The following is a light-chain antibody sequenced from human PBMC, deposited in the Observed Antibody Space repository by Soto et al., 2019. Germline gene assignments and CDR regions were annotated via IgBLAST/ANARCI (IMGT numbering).Light chain of an antibody. Sequence: DIQMTQSPSTLSPSVGDRVTITCRASQGISRWLAWYQQKPGKAPKLLIYKASSLESGVPSRFSGSGSGTEFTLTISSLQPDDFATYYCQQYNSSSYTFGQGNKLEIK. J-gene: IGKJ2*01. CDR1: QGISRW. V-gene: IGKV1-5*03. CDR2: KAS. CDR3: QQYNSSSYT.